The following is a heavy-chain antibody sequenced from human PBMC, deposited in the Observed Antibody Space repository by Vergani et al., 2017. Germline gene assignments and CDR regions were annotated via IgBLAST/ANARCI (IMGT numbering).Heavy chain of an antibody. CDR3: ARGPQHEYCSSTSCSQYYFDY. Sequence: QVQLQQWGAGLLKPSETLSLTCAVYGGSFSGYYWSWIRQPPGKGLEWIGEINHSGSTNYNPSLKSRVTISVDTSKNQFSLKLSSVTAADTAVYYFARGPQHEYCSSTSCSQYYFDYGGREPWSPSPQ. CDR1: GGSFSGYY. V-gene: IGHV4-34*01. J-gene: IGHJ4*02. D-gene: IGHD2-2*01. CDR2: INHSGST.